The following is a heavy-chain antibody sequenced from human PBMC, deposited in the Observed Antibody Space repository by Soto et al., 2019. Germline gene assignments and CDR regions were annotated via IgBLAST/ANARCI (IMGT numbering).Heavy chain of an antibody. Sequence: GASVKVSCKASGYLFSNYYMHWVRQAPGQGLEWMGIINPTGGSTSYAQKFQGRVTMTRDTSTSTVYMDLSSLRSEDTAVYYCARLARPGIAAQGYWGQGTLVTVSS. D-gene: IGHD6-13*01. CDR2: INPTGGST. V-gene: IGHV1-46*01. CDR1: GYLFSNYY. CDR3: ARLARPGIAAQGY. J-gene: IGHJ4*02.